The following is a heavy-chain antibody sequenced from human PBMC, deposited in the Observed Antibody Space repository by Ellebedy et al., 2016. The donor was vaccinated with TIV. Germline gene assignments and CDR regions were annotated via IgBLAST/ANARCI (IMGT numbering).Heavy chain of an antibody. D-gene: IGHD1-26*01. CDR3: ARFSGSYWDY. V-gene: IGHV3-30*04. J-gene: IGHJ4*02. CDR2: ISYDGSNK. CDR1: GFTFNTYA. Sequence: GESLKISCAASGFTFNTYAMHWVRQAPGKGLEWVAVISYDGSNKYYADSVMGRFTISRDNSKNTLYLQVNSLRPEDTAVYYCARFSGSYWDYWGQGTLVAVSS.